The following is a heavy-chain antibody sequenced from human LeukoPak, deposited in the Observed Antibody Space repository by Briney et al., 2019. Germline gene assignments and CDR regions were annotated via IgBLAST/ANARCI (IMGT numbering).Heavy chain of an antibody. CDR1: GFTFSSYG. D-gene: IGHD6-13*01. J-gene: IGHJ4*02. CDR3: AKPRASSWYSDY. Sequence: GGSLRLSCAASGFTFSSYGMHWVRQAPGKGLEWVAVISYDGSNKYYADSVKGRFTISRDNSKNTLYLQMNSLRAEDTAVYYCAKPRASSWYSDYWGQGTLVTVSS. V-gene: IGHV3-30*18. CDR2: ISYDGSNK.